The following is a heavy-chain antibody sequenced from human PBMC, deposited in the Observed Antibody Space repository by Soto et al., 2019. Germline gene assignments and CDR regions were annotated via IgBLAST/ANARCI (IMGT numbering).Heavy chain of an antibody. V-gene: IGHV4-30-2*01. CDR1: GVSITSYAYS. D-gene: IGHD2-15*01. CDR2: ISQSRVS. J-gene: IGHJ4*02. CDR3: DSCIWNIEDRICCFYFDS. Sequence: SLSLTCAVSGVSITSYAYSWSWIRQPPGKDLEWLGYISQSRVSYDNPAHERRVTISIDRYNNPFSHKLSPGTADDTSVYYCDSCIWNIEDRICCFYFDSWGPGTLVTVSS.